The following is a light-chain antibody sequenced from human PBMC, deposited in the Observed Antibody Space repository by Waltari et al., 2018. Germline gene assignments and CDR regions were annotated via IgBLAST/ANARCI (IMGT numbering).Light chain of an antibody. CDR1: QTVYANY. V-gene: IGKV3-20*01. CDR3: QEYGNSPPYN. J-gene: IGKJ2*01. CDR2: VAS. Sequence: VVSQSPGTLSLSPGERATLSCTTSQTVYANYLAWYQHKPGQPPRLLLYVASRRATGSPERFSGSGSGTHFTLTISRVDPEDFAVYYCQEYGNSPPYNFGPGTRLEI.